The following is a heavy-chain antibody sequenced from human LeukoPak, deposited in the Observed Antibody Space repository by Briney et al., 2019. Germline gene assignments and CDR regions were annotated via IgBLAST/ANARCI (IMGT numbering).Heavy chain of an antibody. V-gene: IGHV4-39*01. CDR1: DDAISTTAYY. J-gene: IGHJ4*02. CDR2: IYYNGNT. Sequence: SETLSLTCSVSDDAISTTAYYWGWVRQSPGKGLEWIGSIYYNGNTYYHPSLKSRISISIDTSENPFSLNLNSVTAADSAVYYCARHFRFLGFGELLAFDNWGQGTRVIVSS. CDR3: ARHFRFLGFGELLAFDN. D-gene: IGHD3-10*01.